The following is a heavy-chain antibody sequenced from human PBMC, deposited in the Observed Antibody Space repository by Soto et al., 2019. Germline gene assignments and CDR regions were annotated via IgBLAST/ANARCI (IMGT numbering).Heavy chain of an antibody. J-gene: IGHJ4*02. Sequence: SVKVSCKASGGTFSSYIISWVRQAPGQGLEWMGRIILILGIANYAQKFQGRVTITADKSTSTAYMELSSLRSEDTAVYYCARFPQTAIVGAAYFDYWGQGTLVTVSS. CDR2: IILILGIA. V-gene: IGHV1-69*02. CDR3: ARFPQTAIVGAAYFDY. D-gene: IGHD1-26*01. CDR1: GGTFSSYI.